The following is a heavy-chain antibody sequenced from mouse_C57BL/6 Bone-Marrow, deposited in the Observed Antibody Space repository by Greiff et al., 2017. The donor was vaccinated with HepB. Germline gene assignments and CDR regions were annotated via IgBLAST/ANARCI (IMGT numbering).Heavy chain of an antibody. Sequence: EVQLVESGGGLVQPKGSLKLSCAASGFSFNTYAMNWVRQAPGKGLEWVARIRSKSNNYATYYADSVKDRFTISRDDSESILYLQMNNLKTEDTAMYYCVSRRALLRWGYAMDYWGQGTSVTVSS. J-gene: IGHJ4*01. CDR2: IRSKSNNYAT. CDR1: GFSFNTYA. CDR3: VSRRALLRWGYAMDY. V-gene: IGHV10-1*01. D-gene: IGHD1-1*01.